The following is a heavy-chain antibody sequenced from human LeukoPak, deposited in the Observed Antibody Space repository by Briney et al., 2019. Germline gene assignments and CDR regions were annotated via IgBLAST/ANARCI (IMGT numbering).Heavy chain of an antibody. CDR3: ARHGIQLWYQFDY. Sequence: SETLSLTCAVSGYSISSGYYWGWIRQPPGKGLEWIGSIYHSGSTYYNPSLKSRVTISVDPSKNQFSLKLSSVTAADTAVYYCARHGIQLWYQFDYWGQGTLVTVSS. CDR2: IYHSGST. J-gene: IGHJ4*02. CDR1: GYSISSGYY. V-gene: IGHV4-38-2*01. D-gene: IGHD5-18*01.